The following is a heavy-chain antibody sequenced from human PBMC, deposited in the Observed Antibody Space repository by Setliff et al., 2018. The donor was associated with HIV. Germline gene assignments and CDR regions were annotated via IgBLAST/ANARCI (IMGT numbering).Heavy chain of an antibody. D-gene: IGHD3-22*01. CDR1: GYTFTSYG. CDR3: ASSVGSGYPSEFDY. V-gene: IGHV1-18*01. CDR2: ISAYNGNT. J-gene: IGHJ4*02. Sequence: ASVKVSCKASGYTFTSYGISWVRQAPGQGLEWMGWISAYNGNTNYAQKLQGRVTMTTDTSTSTAYMELRSLRSDDTAVYYCASSVGSGYPSEFDYWGQGTLVTVSS.